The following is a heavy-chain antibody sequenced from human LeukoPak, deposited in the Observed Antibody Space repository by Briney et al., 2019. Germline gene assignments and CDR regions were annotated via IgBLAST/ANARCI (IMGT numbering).Heavy chain of an antibody. Sequence: PGGSLRLSCAASGFTFSNYAMSWVRQAPGKGLEWVSVISGSDGSTYYADSVKGRFIISRDNSKNTLYLQMNSLRAEDTAVYYCANTIKSENYYFDYWGQGTLVTVSS. CDR2: ISGSDGST. D-gene: IGHD1-7*01. CDR3: ANTIKSENYYFDY. CDR1: GFTFSNYA. V-gene: IGHV3-23*01. J-gene: IGHJ4*02.